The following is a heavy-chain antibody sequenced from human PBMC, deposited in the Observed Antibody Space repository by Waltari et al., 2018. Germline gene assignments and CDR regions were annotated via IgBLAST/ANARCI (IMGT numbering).Heavy chain of an antibody. CDR1: GFTFSNFW. CDR3: SESLNV. Sequence: EVQMVESGGGLVQPGGSLRLSCAASGFTFSNFWMDWFRQAPGKGMEWGANINPDGSAKNYVDSGKGRFTICRDNTKNSLYLQMSSLRAEDTAIYYCSESLNVWGPGTTVTVSS. J-gene: IGHJ6*02. CDR2: INPDGSAK. V-gene: IGHV3-7*01.